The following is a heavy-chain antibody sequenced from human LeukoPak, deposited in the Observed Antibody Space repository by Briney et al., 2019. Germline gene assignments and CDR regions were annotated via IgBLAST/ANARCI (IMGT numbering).Heavy chain of an antibody. CDR1: GLTLKTYW. Sequence: GGSLRLSCAASGLTLKTYWMSWVRQAPGKGLEWVANIKQDGIEKHYVDSVKGRFIISRDDAKNSLYLQMNNLRADDTALYYCARSGSHQLWSQGTLVTVSS. CDR3: ARSGSHQL. CDR2: IKQDGIEK. J-gene: IGHJ4*02. V-gene: IGHV3-7*03. D-gene: IGHD1-26*01.